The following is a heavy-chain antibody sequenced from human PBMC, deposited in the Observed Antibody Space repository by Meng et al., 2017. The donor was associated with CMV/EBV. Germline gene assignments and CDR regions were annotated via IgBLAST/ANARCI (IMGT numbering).Heavy chain of an antibody. J-gene: IGHJ6*02. CDR1: GFTFSSYS. CDR3: ARAVINGVPRPPYYYYYGMDV. D-gene: IGHD3-22*01. V-gene: IGHV3-21*01. CDR2: ISSSSSYI. Sequence: GESLKISCAASGFTFSSYSMNWVRQAPGKGLEWVSSISSSSSYIYYADSVKGRFTISRDNAKNSLYLQMNSLRAEDTAVYYCARAVINGVPRPPYYYYYGMDVWGQGATVTVSS.